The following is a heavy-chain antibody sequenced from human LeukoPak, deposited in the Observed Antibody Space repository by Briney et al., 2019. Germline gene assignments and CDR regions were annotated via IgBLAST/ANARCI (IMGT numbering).Heavy chain of an antibody. Sequence: GGSLRPSCAASGFTFSSYAMSWVRQAPGKGLEWVSAISGSGGSTYYADSVKGRFTISRDNSKNTLYLQMNSLRAEDTAVYYCAKGYCSSTSCPYYYYYGMDVWGQGTTVTVSS. J-gene: IGHJ6*02. CDR3: AKGYCSSTSCPYYYYYGMDV. D-gene: IGHD2-2*01. CDR1: GFTFSSYA. V-gene: IGHV3-23*01. CDR2: ISGSGGST.